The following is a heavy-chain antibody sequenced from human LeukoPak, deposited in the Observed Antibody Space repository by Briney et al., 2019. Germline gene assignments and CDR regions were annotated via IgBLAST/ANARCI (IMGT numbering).Heavy chain of an antibody. D-gene: IGHD5-12*01. CDR2: ISAYNGNT. J-gene: IGHJ4*02. CDR1: GYTFTSYG. Sequence: GASVKVSCKASGYTFTSYGISWVRQAPGQGLEWMGWISAYNGNTNYAQKLQGRVTMTTDTSTSTAYMELRSLRSDDTAVYYCARALDIVATMDGVDYWGQGTLVTVSS. V-gene: IGHV1-18*01. CDR3: ARALDIVATMDGVDY.